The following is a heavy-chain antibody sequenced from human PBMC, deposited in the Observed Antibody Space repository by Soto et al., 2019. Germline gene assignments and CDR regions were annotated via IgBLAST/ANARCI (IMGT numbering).Heavy chain of an antibody. CDR2: ISAYNSNT. Sequence: ASVKVSCNASGYTFTSYGISWVRHAPGQGLEWIGWISAYNSNTNYAQKLQCRVTMTADTSTSRAYMELRSLRSDDTAVYYCARDRGAVAGAGDFDYSGQGTLVTVSS. J-gene: IGHJ4*02. CDR3: ARDRGAVAGAGDFDY. V-gene: IGHV1-18*01. D-gene: IGHD6-19*01. CDR1: GYTFTSYG.